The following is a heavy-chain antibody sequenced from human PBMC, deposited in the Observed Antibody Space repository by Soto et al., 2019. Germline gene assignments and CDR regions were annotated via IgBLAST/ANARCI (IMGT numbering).Heavy chain of an antibody. D-gene: IGHD4-4*01. V-gene: IGHV4-31*03. CDR3: ARKDYSGGLFDF. CDR1: GGSISSGGYY. CDR2: IYYSGIT. J-gene: IGHJ4*02. Sequence: SETLSLTCTVSGGSISSGGYYWSWIRQHPGKGLEWIGYIYYSGITYYNPSLKSRVTISVDTSKNQFSLKLSSVAAADTAVYYCARKDYSGGLFDFWGQGTLVTVSS.